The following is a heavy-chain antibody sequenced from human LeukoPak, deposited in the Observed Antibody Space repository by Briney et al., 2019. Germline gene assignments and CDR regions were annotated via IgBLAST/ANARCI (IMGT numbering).Heavy chain of an antibody. Sequence: GGSLRLSCAATGFSVTSNYMSWVRQAPGRGPEWVSIIYVRGSTFYADSVKGRFTISRDNSKNMVYLQMKSLSAEDTAVYYCARELRGAFDIWGQGTVVIVSS. V-gene: IGHV3-66*01. J-gene: IGHJ3*02. CDR3: ARELRGAFDI. CDR2: IYVRGST. CDR1: GFSVTSNY.